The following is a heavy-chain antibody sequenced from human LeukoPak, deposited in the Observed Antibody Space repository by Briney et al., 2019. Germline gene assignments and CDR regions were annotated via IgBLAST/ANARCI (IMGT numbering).Heavy chain of an antibody. CDR1: GYTFTSYD. D-gene: IGHD3-22*01. CDR3: ARVYGPSSGYPAGY. CDR2: MNPNSGNT. V-gene: IGHV1-8*01. J-gene: IGHJ4*02. Sequence: ASVKVSCKASGYTFTSYDINWVRQATGQGLEWMGWMNPNSGNTGYAQRFQGRVTMTRNTSISTAYMELSSLRSEDTAVYYCARVYGPSSGYPAGYWGQGTLVTVSS.